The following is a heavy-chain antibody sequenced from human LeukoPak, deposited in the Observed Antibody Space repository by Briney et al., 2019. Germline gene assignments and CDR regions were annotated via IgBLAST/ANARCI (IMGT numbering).Heavy chain of an antibody. CDR3: ARVLRDHPHPGWFDP. D-gene: IGHD1-14*01. J-gene: IGHJ5*02. V-gene: IGHV1-46*01. CDR1: GYTFTSFH. CDR2: INPSGGST. Sequence: ASVKVSCKASGYTFTSFHMHWVRQAPGQGLEWMGIINPSGGSTTYAQKFQGRVTMTRDTSTSTVYMELSSLRSEDTAVYYCARVLRDHPHPGWFDPWGQGTLVTVSS.